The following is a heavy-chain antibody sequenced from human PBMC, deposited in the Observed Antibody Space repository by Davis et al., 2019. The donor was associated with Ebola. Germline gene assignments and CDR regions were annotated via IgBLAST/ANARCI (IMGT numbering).Heavy chain of an antibody. D-gene: IGHD2-2*01. J-gene: IGHJ6*03. CDR2: IRGSGGST. CDR3: AKAAQGYCTITNCYFYYMDV. V-gene: IGHV3-23*01. Sequence: PGGSLRLSCAASGFTFSSYVMNWVRQAPGKGLEWVSTIRGSGGSTYYADSVRGRFTISRDNSKNSLYLQMNSLRAEDTAVYYCAKAAQGYCTITNCYFYYMDVWGKGTTVTVSS. CDR1: GFTFSSYV.